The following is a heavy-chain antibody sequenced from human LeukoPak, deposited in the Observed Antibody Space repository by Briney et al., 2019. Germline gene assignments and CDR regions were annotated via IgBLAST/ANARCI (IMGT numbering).Heavy chain of an antibody. J-gene: IGHJ4*02. CDR1: GGSISNYY. Sequence: SETLSLTCTVSGGSISNYYWSWIRQPPGKGLEWIGYIYYSGSTNYNPSLKSRVTISVDTSKDQFSLKLSSVTAADTAVYYCARQAAAADPFDYWGQGTLVTVSS. V-gene: IGHV4-59*01. CDR3: ARQAAAADPFDY. D-gene: IGHD6-13*01. CDR2: IYYSGST.